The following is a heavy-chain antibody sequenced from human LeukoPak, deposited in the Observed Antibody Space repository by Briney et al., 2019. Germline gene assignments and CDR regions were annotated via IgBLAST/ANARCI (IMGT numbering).Heavy chain of an antibody. J-gene: IGHJ4*02. Sequence: SETLSLTCTVSGYSISSGYYWGWIRQPPGKGLEWIGSIYHSGSTYYNPSLKSRVTISVDTSKNQFSLKLSSVTAADTAVYYCARGITMIVDRASYYFDYWGQGTLVIVSS. V-gene: IGHV4-38-2*02. CDR2: IYHSGST. D-gene: IGHD3-22*01. CDR1: GYSISSGYY. CDR3: ARGITMIVDRASYYFDY.